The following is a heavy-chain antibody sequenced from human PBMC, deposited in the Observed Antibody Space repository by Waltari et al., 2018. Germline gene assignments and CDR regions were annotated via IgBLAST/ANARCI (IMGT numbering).Heavy chain of an antibody. CDR3: TTGIVELESERAAF. D-gene: IGHD1-1*01. V-gene: IGHV3-73*01. J-gene: IGHJ4*02. CDR2: GRIKHNNFAT. Sequence: EVQVVASGGGFIQPGESLRLSCVGSGVTNGGPAMEWVRQSPGKGLQLIGRGRIKHNNFATGYAESMRGRSMFSRNSSMNTAYLQIDNVTPDDTAVYYCTTGIVELESERAAFWGRGVLVTVTS. CDR1: GVTNGGPA.